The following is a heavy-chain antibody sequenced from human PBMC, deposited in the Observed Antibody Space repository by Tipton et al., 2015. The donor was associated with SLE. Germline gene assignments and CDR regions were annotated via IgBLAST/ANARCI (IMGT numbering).Heavy chain of an antibody. CDR2: IFYTGST. V-gene: IGHV4-39*07. D-gene: IGHD4-23*01. CDR3: ARDQTTVVTRGYYYCYMDV. Sequence: LRLSCSVSDGSISTTNYYWGWLRQPPGKGLEWIGSIFYTGSTYYNPSLKSRVSISVDTSKHQFSLKLNSVTAADTAVYYCARDQTTVVTRGYYYCYMDVWGKGTTVTVSS. CDR1: DGSISTTNYY. J-gene: IGHJ6*03.